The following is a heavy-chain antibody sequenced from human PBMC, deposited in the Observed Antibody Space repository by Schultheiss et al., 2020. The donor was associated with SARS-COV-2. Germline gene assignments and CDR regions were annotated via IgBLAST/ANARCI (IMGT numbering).Heavy chain of an antibody. J-gene: IGHJ4*02. Sequence: SVKVSCKGSGYTFTTYDINWVRQATGQGLEWMGGIIPIFGTANYAQKFQGRVTISADESTSTVYMDLSSLRFEDTAVYYCAKMGDYWGQGTLVTVSS. V-gene: IGHV1-69*13. D-gene: IGHD2-8*01. CDR2: IIPIFGTA. CDR1: GYTFTTYD. CDR3: AKMGDY.